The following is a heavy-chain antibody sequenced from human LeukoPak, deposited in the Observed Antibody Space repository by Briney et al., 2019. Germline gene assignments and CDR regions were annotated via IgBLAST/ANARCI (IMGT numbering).Heavy chain of an antibody. D-gene: IGHD6-13*01. V-gene: IGHV3-48*03. CDR3: ARVGVFSSSWLLH. CDR2: ISRSATTI. J-gene: IGHJ4*02. Sequence: GGSLRLSCAASGFTFSSYEMNWVRQAPGKGLEWVSSISRSATTIYYADSVKGRFTISRDNAKNSLYLRMNSLRAEDTAVYYCARVGVFSSSWLLHWGQGTLVTVSS. CDR1: GFTFSSYE.